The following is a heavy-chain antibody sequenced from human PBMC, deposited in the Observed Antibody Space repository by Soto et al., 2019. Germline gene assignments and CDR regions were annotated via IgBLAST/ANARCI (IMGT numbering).Heavy chain of an antibody. V-gene: IGHV4-30-4*01. CDR1: GDYIHVGGYY. Sequence: SETLSLTCSVSGDYIHVGGYYWTWIRQRPGKGLEWMGYIYYTGKTYYNPSLESRLTMSVDRSKNQFSLRLTSVTAADTAVYFCARDLNSNANCIDPWGQGTLVTVSS. CDR2: IYYTGKT. CDR3: ARDLNSNANCIDP. D-gene: IGHD5-18*01. J-gene: IGHJ5*02.